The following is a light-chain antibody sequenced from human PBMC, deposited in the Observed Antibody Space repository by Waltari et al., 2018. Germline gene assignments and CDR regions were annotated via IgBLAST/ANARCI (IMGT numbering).Light chain of an antibody. Sequence: DIQMTQSPSSLSASVGARVTITCRASQGISNSLAWYPQKPGKAHKLPLYAASTLESGVPSRFSGSGSGTDYTLTISSLQPEDFATYYCQQYYSIPPVTFGPGTRVDFK. J-gene: IGKJ3*01. CDR2: AAS. CDR3: QQYYSIPPVT. CDR1: QGISNS. V-gene: IGKV1-NL1*01.